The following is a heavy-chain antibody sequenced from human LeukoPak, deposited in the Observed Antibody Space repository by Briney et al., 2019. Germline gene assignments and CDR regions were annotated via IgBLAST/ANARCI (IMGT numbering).Heavy chain of an antibody. CDR3: AREGLGELTLDY. D-gene: IGHD3-16*01. J-gene: IGHJ4*02. Sequence: GASVKVSCKASGYTFTSYGISWVRQALGQGLEWMGWISTYNGDTNYAQKLQGRVTMTTDTSTNTAYMELRSLRSDDTAVYYCAREGLGELTLDYWGQGTLVTVSS. V-gene: IGHV1-18*01. CDR1: GYTFTSYG. CDR2: ISTYNGDT.